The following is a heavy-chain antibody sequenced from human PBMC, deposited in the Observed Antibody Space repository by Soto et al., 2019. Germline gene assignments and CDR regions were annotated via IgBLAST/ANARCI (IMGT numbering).Heavy chain of an antibody. V-gene: IGHV3-23*01. CDR3: ATALSHSSGWYYFDH. CDR2: ISINGAGT. D-gene: IGHD6-19*01. J-gene: IGHJ4*02. CDR1: GFTFSNYA. Sequence: GGSLRLSCAASGFTFSNYAMSWVRRAPGKGLEWVSAISINGAGTYYADSVKGRFTISRDNSKNTLYLQINSLRAEDTAIYYCATALSHSSGWYYFDHWGQGTLVTVSS.